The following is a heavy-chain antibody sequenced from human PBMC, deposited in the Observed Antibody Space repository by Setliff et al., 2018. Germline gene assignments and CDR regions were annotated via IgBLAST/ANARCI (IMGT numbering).Heavy chain of an antibody. D-gene: IGHD3-16*01. CDR2: ISGDSVSI. CDR1: GFTFSTYS. Sequence: GGSLRLSCAASGFTFSTYSMSWARQAPGKGLEWVSAISGDSVSIYYADSVRGRFTISRDDSKNMVNLQMNSLGAEDTAVYYCARDLGNWFDSWGQGTVVTVSS. J-gene: IGHJ5*01. CDR3: ARDLGNWFDS. V-gene: IGHV3-23*01.